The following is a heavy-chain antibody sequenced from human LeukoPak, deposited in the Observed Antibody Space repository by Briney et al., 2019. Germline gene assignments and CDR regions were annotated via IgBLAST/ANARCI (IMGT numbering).Heavy chain of an antibody. J-gene: IGHJ3*02. Sequence: GESLKISCKGSGYSFTSYWIGWVRQMPGKGLEWMGIIYPGDSDTRYSPSFQGQVTISADKSISTAYLQWSSLRASDTAMYYCAISTAMVIGAFDIWGQGTMVTVSS. V-gene: IGHV5-51*01. D-gene: IGHD5-18*01. CDR1: GYSFTSYW. CDR3: AISTAMVIGAFDI. CDR2: IYPGDSDT.